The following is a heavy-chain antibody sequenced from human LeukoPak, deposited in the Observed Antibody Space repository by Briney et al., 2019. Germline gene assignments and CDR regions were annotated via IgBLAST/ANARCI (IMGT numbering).Heavy chain of an antibody. CDR3: VNLGYSD. J-gene: IGHJ4*02. Sequence: PGGSLRLSCEASGFIFSTYAMAWVRQAPGKGLEWVATIKNDGSDKYYVDSVKGRFTLSRDNAKNSVYLQMNSLRVEDTAVYYCVNLGYSDGGQGTLVTVSS. CDR2: IKNDGSDK. CDR1: GFIFSTYA. V-gene: IGHV3-7*01. D-gene: IGHD5-12*01.